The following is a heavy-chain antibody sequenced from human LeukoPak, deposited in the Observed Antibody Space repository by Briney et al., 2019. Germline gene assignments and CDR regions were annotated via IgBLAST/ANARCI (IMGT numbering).Heavy chain of an antibody. CDR3: ARDSPTEGSPYYFDY. V-gene: IGHV1-46*01. J-gene: IGHJ4*02. CDR1: GYTFTSYY. CDR2: INPSGGST. Sequence: ASVKVSCKASGYTFTSYYMHWVRQAPGQGLERMGIINPSGGSTSYAQKFQGRVTMTRDTSTSTVYMELSSLRSEDTAVYYCARDSPTEGSPYYFDYWGQGTLVTVSP.